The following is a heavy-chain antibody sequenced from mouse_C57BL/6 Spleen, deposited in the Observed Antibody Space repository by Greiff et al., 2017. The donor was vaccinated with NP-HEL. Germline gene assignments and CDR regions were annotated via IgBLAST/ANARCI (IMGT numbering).Heavy chain of an antibody. Sequence: VQLQQSGAELVRPGASVTLSCKASGYTFTDYEMHWVKQTPVHGLEWIGAIDPETGGTAYNQKFKGKAILTADKSSSTAYMELRSLTSEDSAVYYCTSGNYYGSSYYYWGQGTTLTVSS. V-gene: IGHV1-15*01. J-gene: IGHJ2*01. CDR3: TSGNYYGSSYYY. D-gene: IGHD1-1*01. CDR2: IDPETGGT. CDR1: GYTFTDYE.